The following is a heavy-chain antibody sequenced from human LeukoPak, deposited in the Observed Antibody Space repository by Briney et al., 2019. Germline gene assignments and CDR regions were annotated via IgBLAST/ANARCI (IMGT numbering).Heavy chain of an antibody. V-gene: IGHV3-11*04. D-gene: IGHD3-3*01. Sequence: GGSLRLSCAASGFTFSDYYMRWIRQAPGKGLEWISYISSGGSTIYYADSVRGQFTISRDNAKKSLYLQMNSLRAEDTAVYYCARENFWSGYYFDYWGQGTLVTVSS. J-gene: IGHJ4*02. CDR3: ARENFWSGYYFDY. CDR1: GFTFSDYY. CDR2: ISSGGSTI.